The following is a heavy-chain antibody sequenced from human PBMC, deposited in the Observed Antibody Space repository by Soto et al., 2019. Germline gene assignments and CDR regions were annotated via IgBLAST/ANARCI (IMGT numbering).Heavy chain of an antibody. Sequence: SETLSLTCTVSGGSISSYYWSWIRQPPGKGLEWIGYIYYSGSTNYNPSLKSRVTISVDTSKNQFSLKLSSVTAADTAVYYCARHVLFGEFYYVGTWFDPRGQRTLVTVSS. CDR2: IYYSGST. J-gene: IGHJ5*02. CDR1: GGSISSYY. D-gene: IGHD3-10*02. CDR3: ARHVLFGEFYYVGTWFDP. V-gene: IGHV4-59*08.